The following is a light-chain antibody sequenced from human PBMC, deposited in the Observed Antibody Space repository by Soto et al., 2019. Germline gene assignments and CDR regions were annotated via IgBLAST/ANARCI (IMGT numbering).Light chain of an antibody. CDR2: GAS. CDR1: QSVSNIY. Sequence: EIVLTQSPGTLSLSPGERATLSCRASQSVSNIYLAWYQQRPGQAPRLLIYGASSRATDSPDRFSGGGSGTDFTLTISRLEPEDFAVYYCQQYDYSPTFGQGTKVEIK. J-gene: IGKJ1*01. V-gene: IGKV3-20*01. CDR3: QQYDYSPT.